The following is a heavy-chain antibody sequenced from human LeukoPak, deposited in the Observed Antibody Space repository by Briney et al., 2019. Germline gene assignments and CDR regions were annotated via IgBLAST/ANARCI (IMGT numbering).Heavy chain of an antibody. V-gene: IGHV3-11*04. Sequence: GGSLRLSCAASGFTFSDYYMSWIRQAPGKALEWVSYVSSGSSTIYYADSVKGRFTVSRDNGKRSLYLHMNSLRAEDTAMYYCAKDAVSYIGRSYFDYWGQGTLVTVSS. CDR1: GFTFSDYY. CDR3: AKDAVSYIGRSYFDY. CDR2: VSSGSSTI. J-gene: IGHJ4*02. D-gene: IGHD2-15*01.